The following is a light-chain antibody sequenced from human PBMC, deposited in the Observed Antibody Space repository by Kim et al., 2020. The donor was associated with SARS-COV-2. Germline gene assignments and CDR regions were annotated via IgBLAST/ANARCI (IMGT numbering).Light chain of an antibody. V-gene: IGKV4-1*01. J-gene: IGKJ2*03. Sequence: MATLNSKPIQTVLYDSNNKNYLAWYQQKPGQAAKLLIYWASILESGVSDRGSGSGSETDFTLTISSMQAEDVAVYYCQQYYSTTPSCGQVTKLEI. CDR2: WAS. CDR3: QQYYSTTPS. CDR1: QTVLYDSNNKNY.